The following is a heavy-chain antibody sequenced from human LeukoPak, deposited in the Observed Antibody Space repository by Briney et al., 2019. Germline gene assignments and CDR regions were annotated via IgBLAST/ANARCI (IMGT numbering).Heavy chain of an antibody. Sequence: GESLKISCKGSGYSFTNSWIGWVRQMPGKGLEWMGIIYPGDSDTRYSPSFQGQVTISADKSISTAYLQWSSLKASDSAMYYCARLTSTRAAANYWGQGTLVAVSS. J-gene: IGHJ4*02. CDR2: IYPGDSDT. CDR1: GYSFTNSW. CDR3: ARLTSTRAAANY. V-gene: IGHV5-51*01. D-gene: IGHD6-13*01.